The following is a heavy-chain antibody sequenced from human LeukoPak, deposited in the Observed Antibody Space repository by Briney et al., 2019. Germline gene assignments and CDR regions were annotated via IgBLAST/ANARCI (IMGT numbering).Heavy chain of an antibody. Sequence: SETLSLSCTVSGGSISSYYWSWIRQPPGKGLEWIGYIYYSGSTNYNPSLKSRVTISVDTSKNQFSLKLSSVTAADTAVYYCARGGFKFPAPVDYWGQGTLVTVSS. CDR2: IYYSGST. CDR3: ARGGFKFPAPVDY. V-gene: IGHV4-59*01. CDR1: GGSISSYY. D-gene: IGHD2-2*01. J-gene: IGHJ4*02.